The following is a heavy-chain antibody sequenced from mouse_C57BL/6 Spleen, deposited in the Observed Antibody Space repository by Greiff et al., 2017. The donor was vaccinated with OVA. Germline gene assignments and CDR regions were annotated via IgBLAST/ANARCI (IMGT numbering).Heavy chain of an antibody. D-gene: IGHD2-4*01. Sequence: QVQLKESGAELVRPGTSVKVSCKASGYAFTNYLIEWVKQRPGQGLEWIGVINPGSGGTNYNEKFKGKATLTADKSSSTAYMQLSSLTSEDSAVYFCARGGGLRRLYAMDYWGQGTSVTVSS. V-gene: IGHV1-54*01. J-gene: IGHJ4*01. CDR2: INPGSGGT. CDR1: GYAFTNYL. CDR3: ARGGGLRRLYAMDY.